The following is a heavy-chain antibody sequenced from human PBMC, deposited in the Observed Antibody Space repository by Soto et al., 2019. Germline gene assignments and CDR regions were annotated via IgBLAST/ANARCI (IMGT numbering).Heavy chain of an antibody. CDR1: GHLFNNHW. V-gene: IGHV5-51*01. J-gene: IGHJ5*02. CDR2: IFTRDSET. D-gene: IGHD3-10*01. Sequence: GESVKISCKGPGHLFNNHWIGWVRQTPGKGLEWMGLIFTRDSETKTSPSFQGHVSFSVDNSINTVYLQWTSLKTTDTGIYFCARGYFDSGHGYDLWGQGTFVTLSS. CDR3: ARGYFDSGHGYDL.